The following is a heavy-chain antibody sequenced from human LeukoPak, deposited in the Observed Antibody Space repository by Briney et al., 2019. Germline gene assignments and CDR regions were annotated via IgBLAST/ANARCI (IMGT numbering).Heavy chain of an antibody. V-gene: IGHV3-15*01. D-gene: IGHD2-2*01. CDR2: IKSKTDGGAT. CDR1: GFTFSNAW. J-gene: IGHJ4*02. Sequence: GGSLRLSCEASGFTFSNAWMSWVRQAPGKGLEWVGRIKSKTDGGATDYVAPVKGRFTISRDDSKNTLYLQMNSLKTEDTAVYYCTTEQYCSSTSCFDYWGQGTLVTVSS. CDR3: TTEQYCSSTSCFDY.